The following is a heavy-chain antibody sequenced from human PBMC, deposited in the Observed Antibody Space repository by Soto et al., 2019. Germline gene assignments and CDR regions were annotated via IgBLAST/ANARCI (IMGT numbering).Heavy chain of an antibody. CDR1: GGSFSGYY. D-gene: IGHD3-22*01. CDR2: INHSGSA. Sequence: PSETLSLTCAVYGGSFSGYYWSWIRQPPGKGLEWIGEINHSGSANYNPPLKSRVTISVDTSKNQFSLKLSSVTAADTAVYYCARTGYFVPFDYWGQGTLVTVSS. V-gene: IGHV4-34*01. J-gene: IGHJ4*02. CDR3: ARTGYFVPFDY.